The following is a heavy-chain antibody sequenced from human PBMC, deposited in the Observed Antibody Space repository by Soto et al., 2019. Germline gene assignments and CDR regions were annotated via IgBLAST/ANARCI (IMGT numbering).Heavy chain of an antibody. V-gene: IGHV3-64*01. CDR1: GFTFSNYA. CDR3: ARVGAYAYDI. Sequence: EVQPVESGGGLVQPGGSLRLSCVASGFTFSNYAMHWVRQAPGKGLEYVSAITSNGGSTYYANSVKGRFTISRDNSKNTLYVQMGSLRAEDMAVYYCARVGAYAYDIWGQGTMVTVSS. J-gene: IGHJ3*02. CDR2: ITSNGGST.